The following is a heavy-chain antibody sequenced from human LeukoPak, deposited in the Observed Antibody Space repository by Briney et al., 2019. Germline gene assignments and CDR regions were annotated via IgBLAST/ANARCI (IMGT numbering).Heavy chain of an antibody. V-gene: IGHV1-69*04. CDR3: ARRSSSSTFVDYYYGMDV. CDR1: GGTFSSYA. Sequence: ASVKVSCKASGGTFSSYAISWVRQAPGQGLEWVGRIIPILGIANYAQKFQGRVTITADKSTSTAYMELSSLRSEDTAVYYCARRSSSSTFVDYYYGMDVWGQGTTVTVSS. D-gene: IGHD6-13*01. CDR2: IIPILGIA. J-gene: IGHJ6*02.